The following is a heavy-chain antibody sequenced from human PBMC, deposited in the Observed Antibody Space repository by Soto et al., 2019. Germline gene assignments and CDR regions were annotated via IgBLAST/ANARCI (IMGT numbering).Heavy chain of an antibody. CDR1: GYTLTELS. D-gene: IGHD2-2*01. CDR3: ATRSLGYCSSTSCPDSWFDP. CDR2: FDPEDGET. V-gene: IGHV1-24*01. Sequence: ASVKVSCKVSGYTLTELSMHWVRQAPGKGLEWMGGFDPEDGETIYAQKFQGRVTMTEDTSTDTAYMELSSLRSEDTAVYYCATRSLGYCSSTSCPDSWFDPWGQGTLVTVSS. J-gene: IGHJ5*02.